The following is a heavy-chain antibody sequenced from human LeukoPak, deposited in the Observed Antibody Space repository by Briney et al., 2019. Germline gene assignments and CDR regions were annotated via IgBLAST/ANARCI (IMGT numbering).Heavy chain of an antibody. J-gene: IGHJ4*02. V-gene: IGHV4-30-2*01. CDR2: IYHSGST. CDR1: GGSISSGGYY. D-gene: IGHD3-10*01. CDR3: ARDLCGGCYGSGTVGNY. Sequence: PSQTLSLTCTVSGGSISSGGYYWSWIRQPSGKGLEWIGYIYHSGSTYYNPSLKSRVTISVDRSKNQFSLKLSSVTAADTAVYYCARDLCGGCYGSGTVGNYWGQGTLVTVSS.